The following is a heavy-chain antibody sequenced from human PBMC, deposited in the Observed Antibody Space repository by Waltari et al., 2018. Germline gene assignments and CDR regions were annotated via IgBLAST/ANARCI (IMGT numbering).Heavy chain of an antibody. J-gene: IGHJ3*01. CDR2: VNPYTGNT. V-gene: IGHV1-18*01. D-gene: IGHD6-6*01. CDR1: AYILTTYG. CDR3: ATARLAGNAYDV. Sequence: QVQLVQSGAEVKKPGASMKVSCRASAYILTTYGFSWVRQAPGRGLEWMGWVNPYTGNTNYAPKLQDRVSLTTDTSTNTAYTEMNSLRSDDTAVYFCATARLAGNAYDVWGQGTMVIVSS.